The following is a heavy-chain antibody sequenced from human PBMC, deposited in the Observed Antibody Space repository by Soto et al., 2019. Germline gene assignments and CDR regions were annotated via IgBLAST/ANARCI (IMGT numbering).Heavy chain of an antibody. CDR1: GGSISSYY. CDR3: ARVAYDFWSGLEQYYYYGMDV. Sequence: QVQLQESGPGLVKPSETLSLTCTVSGGSISSYYWSWIRQPAGKGLEWIGRIYTSGSTNYNPSLTSRVTMSVDTSKNQFSLKLSSVTAADTAVYYCARVAYDFWSGLEQYYYYGMDVWGQGTTVTVSS. J-gene: IGHJ6*02. CDR2: IYTSGST. V-gene: IGHV4-4*07. D-gene: IGHD3-3*01.